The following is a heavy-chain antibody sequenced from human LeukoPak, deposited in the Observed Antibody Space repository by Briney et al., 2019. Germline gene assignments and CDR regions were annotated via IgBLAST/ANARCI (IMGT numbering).Heavy chain of an antibody. CDR1: GGSVSRSSYY. Sequence: SETLSLTCTASGGSVSRSSYYWSWTRQPPGKGLEWIGYIYYSGSTNYNPSLKSRVTISVDTSKNQFSLKLSSVTAADTVVYYCAGRLWRRDGYNLSAFDIWGQGTMVTVSS. D-gene: IGHD5-24*01. CDR2: IYYSGST. J-gene: IGHJ3*02. CDR3: AGRLWRRDGYNLSAFDI. V-gene: IGHV4-61*01.